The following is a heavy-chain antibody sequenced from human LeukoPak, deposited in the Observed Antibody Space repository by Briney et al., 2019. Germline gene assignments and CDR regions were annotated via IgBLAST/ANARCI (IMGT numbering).Heavy chain of an antibody. J-gene: IGHJ6*03. CDR2: MNPNSGNT. D-gene: IGHD1-1*01. V-gene: IGHV1-8*03. CDR1: GYTFTSYD. CDR3: ARGRGRPHNWNDDAAWDYYYYMDV. Sequence: ASVKVSCMASGYTFTSYDINWVRQATGQGLEWMGWMNPNSGNTGYAQKFQGRVTITRNTSISTAYMELSSLRSEDTAVYYCARGRGRPHNWNDDAAWDYYYYMDVWGKGTTVTVSS.